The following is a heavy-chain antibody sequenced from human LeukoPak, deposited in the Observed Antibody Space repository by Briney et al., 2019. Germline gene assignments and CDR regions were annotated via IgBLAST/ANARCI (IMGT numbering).Heavy chain of an antibody. CDR2: ISSSGSYI. D-gene: IGHD6-13*01. J-gene: IGHJ4*02. Sequence: NPGGSLRLSCAASGFTFSSYAMRWIRQAPGKGLEWVSSISSSGSYIYYADSVKGRFTISRDNAKNSRYLQMNSLRAEATAVYYCARSHPSYSSSWYGGFSVGGFDYWGQGTLVTVSS. CDR3: ARSHPSYSSSWYGGFSVGGFDY. V-gene: IGHV3-21*01. CDR1: GFTFSSYA.